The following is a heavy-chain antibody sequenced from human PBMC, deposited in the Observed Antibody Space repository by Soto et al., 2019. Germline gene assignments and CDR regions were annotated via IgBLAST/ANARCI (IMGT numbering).Heavy chain of an antibody. CDR1: GGSFSGYY. Sequence: SETLSLTCAVYGGSFSGYYWSWIRQPPGKGLEWIGEISHSGSTNYNPSLKSRVTISVDTSKNQFSLKLSSVTAADTAVYYCARGALRGYSYGRDAFDTWGQGTMVTVSS. V-gene: IGHV4-34*01. D-gene: IGHD5-18*01. J-gene: IGHJ3*02. CDR3: ARGALRGYSYGRDAFDT. CDR2: ISHSGST.